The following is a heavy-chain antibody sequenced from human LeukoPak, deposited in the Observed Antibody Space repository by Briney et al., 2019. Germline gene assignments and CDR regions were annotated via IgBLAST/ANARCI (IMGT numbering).Heavy chain of an antibody. V-gene: IGHV4-59*01. CDR1: GGSISSYY. CDR2: IYYSGST. J-gene: IGHJ4*02. Sequence: PSETLSLTCTVSGGSISSYYWSWIRQPPGKGLEWIGYIYYSGSTNYNPSLKSRVTISVDTSKNQFSLRLSSVTAADTALYYCARSGQWLVPGGLQYFDFWGQGTLVTVSS. CDR3: ARSGQWLVPGGLQYFDF. D-gene: IGHD6-19*01.